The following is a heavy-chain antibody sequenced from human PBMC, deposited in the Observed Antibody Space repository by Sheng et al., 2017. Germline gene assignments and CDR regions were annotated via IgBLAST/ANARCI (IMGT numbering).Heavy chain of an antibody. J-gene: IGHJ4*02. CDR3: AREGLWSGPRDDY. Sequence: QLQLQESGPGLVKPSETLSLTCTVSGDSISSSSYYWGWIRQPPGKGLEWIGSIYYSGSTYYNPSLKSRVTISVDTSKNQFSLKLSSVTAADTAVYYCAREGLWSGPRDDYWGQGTLVTVSS. D-gene: IGHD3-3*01. CDR2: IYYSGST. CDR1: GDSISSSSYY. V-gene: IGHV4-39*07.